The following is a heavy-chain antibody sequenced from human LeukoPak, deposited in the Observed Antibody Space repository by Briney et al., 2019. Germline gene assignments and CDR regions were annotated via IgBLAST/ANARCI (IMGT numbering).Heavy chain of an antibody. CDR3: TRDVSSLGES. Sequence: GGSLRLSCAASGFTITYYGMHWVRQAPGKGLAWVSHINHDGSITYYADSVKGRFTISRDIAKNTLYLQMNSLGDDDTAEYYFTRDVSSLGESWGQGTLVTVSS. CDR1: GFTITYYG. D-gene: IGHD4-17*01. J-gene: IGHJ4*02. CDR2: INHDGSIT. V-gene: IGHV3-74*01.